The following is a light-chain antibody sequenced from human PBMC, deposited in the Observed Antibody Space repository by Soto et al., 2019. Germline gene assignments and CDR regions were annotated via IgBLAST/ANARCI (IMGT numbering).Light chain of an antibody. V-gene: IGLV2-11*01. J-gene: IGLJ1*01. Sequence: QSVLTQPRSVSGSPGQSVTISCTGTSSDVGGYNYVSWYQQHPGKAPKLMIYDVTKRPSGVPDRFSGSKSGNTASLTISGLQAEDEDDYYCCSYAGITRVFGTGTKVTVL. CDR1: SSDVGGYNY. CDR3: CSYAGITRV. CDR2: DVT.